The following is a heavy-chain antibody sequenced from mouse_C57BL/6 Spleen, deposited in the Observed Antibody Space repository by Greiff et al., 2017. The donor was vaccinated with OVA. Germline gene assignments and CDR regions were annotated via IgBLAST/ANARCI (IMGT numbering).Heavy chain of an antibody. CDR1: GYAFSSSW. CDR3: ARGAQARVDY. D-gene: IGHD3-2*02. J-gene: IGHJ2*01. Sequence: QVQLQQSGPELVKPGASVKISCKASGYAFSSSWMNWVKQRPGKGLEWIGRIYPGDGDTNYNGKFKGKATLTADKSSSTAYMQLSSLTSEDSAVYFCARGAQARVDYWGKGTTLTVSS. CDR2: IYPGDGDT. V-gene: IGHV1-82*01.